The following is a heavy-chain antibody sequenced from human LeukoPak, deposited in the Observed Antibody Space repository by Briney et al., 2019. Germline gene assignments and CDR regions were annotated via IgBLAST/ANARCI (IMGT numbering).Heavy chain of an antibody. CDR1: GFTFSSYG. CDR2: ISYDGSNK. D-gene: IGHD6-19*01. Sequence: PGGSLRLSCAASGFTFSSYGMHWVRQAPGKGLEWVAVISYDGSNKYYADSVKGRFTISRDNPKNTLYLQMNSLRAEDTAVYYCAKDLIAVADYYFDYWGQGTLVTVSS. J-gene: IGHJ4*02. V-gene: IGHV3-30*18. CDR3: AKDLIAVADYYFDY.